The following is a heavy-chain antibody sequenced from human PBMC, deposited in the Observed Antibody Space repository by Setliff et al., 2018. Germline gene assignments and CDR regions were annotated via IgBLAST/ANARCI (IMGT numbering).Heavy chain of an antibody. CDR3: ARDGDNYYDSSGYYLNHAFDI. CDR1: GGTFSSYA. J-gene: IGHJ3*02. D-gene: IGHD3-22*01. CDR2: IIPIFGTA. V-gene: IGHV1-69*13. Sequence: SVKVSCKASGGTFSSYAISWVRQAPGQGLEWMGGIIPIFGTANYAQKFQGRVTITADESTSTAYMELSSLRSKDTAVYYCARDGDNYYDSSGYYLNHAFDIWGQGTMVTVSS.